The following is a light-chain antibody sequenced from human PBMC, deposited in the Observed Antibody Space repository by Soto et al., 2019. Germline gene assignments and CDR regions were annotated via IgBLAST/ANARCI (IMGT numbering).Light chain of an antibody. CDR1: SSDVGRYNY. Sequence: QSLMTQHASVSGSPGQSITISCTGTSSDVGRYNYVSWYQQHPGKAPKFMIYEVSNRPSGVSNRFSGSKSGNTASLTISGLQAEDEADYYCTSYPSINTYGFGTGTKVTVL. CDR3: TSYPSINTYG. J-gene: IGLJ1*01. V-gene: IGLV2-14*01. CDR2: EVS.